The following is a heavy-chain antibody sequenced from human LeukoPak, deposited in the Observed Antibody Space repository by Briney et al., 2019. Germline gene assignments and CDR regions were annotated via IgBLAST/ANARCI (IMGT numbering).Heavy chain of an antibody. Sequence: SKTLSLTCAVSGGSIGSNIWWSWVRQPPGKGLEWIGDIYHSGSTNYNPSLKSRVTISVDKSKNQFSLNLRSVTAADTAMYYCASPSGASTSWGQGTLVTVSS. V-gene: IGHV4-4*02. CDR3: ASPSGASTS. CDR2: IYHSGST. J-gene: IGHJ4*02. D-gene: IGHD2-15*01. CDR1: GGSIGSNIW.